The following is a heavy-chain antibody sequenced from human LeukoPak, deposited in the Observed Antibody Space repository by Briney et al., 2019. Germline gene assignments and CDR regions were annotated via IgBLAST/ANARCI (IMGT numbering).Heavy chain of an antibody. J-gene: IGHJ4*02. CDR1: GFTFTNAW. V-gene: IGHV3-15*07. CDR3: STLTSRGLSDS. CDR2: IKSKADGETI. Sequence: GGSLRLSCAASGFTFTNAWMNWVRQAPGKGLEWVGRIKSKADGETIDYAASVKGRFTFSRDDSKNMLYLQMNSLKSEDTAVYYCSTLTSRGLSDSWGQGTLVTVSS. D-gene: IGHD1-20*01.